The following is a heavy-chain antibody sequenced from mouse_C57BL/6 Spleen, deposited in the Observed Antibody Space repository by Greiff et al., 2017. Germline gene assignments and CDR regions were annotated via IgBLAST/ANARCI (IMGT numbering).Heavy chain of an antibody. CDR3: GRLDYGSSEDYAMDY. Sequence: QVQLQQSGAELVKPGASVKISCKASGYAFSSYWMNWVKQRPGKGLEWIGQIYPGDGDTNYNGKFKGKATLTADKSSSTAYMQLSSLTSEDSAVXFCGRLDYGSSEDYAMDYWGQGTSVTVAS. V-gene: IGHV1-80*01. CDR2: IYPGDGDT. CDR1: GYAFSSYW. J-gene: IGHJ4*01. D-gene: IGHD1-1*01.